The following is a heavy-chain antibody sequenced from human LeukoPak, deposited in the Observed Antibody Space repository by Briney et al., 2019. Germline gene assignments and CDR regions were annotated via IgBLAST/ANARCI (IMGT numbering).Heavy chain of an antibody. J-gene: IGHJ3*02. CDR2: IYHSGST. Sequence: SETLSLTCTVSGYSISSGYYWGWIRQPPGKGLEWIGSIYHSGSTYYNPSLKSRVIISLDTSKNQFSLKLSSVTAADTAVYYCARDPVLLWFGELGDAFDIWGQGTMVTVSS. V-gene: IGHV4-38-2*02. CDR1: GYSISSGYY. D-gene: IGHD3-10*01. CDR3: ARDPVLLWFGELGDAFDI.